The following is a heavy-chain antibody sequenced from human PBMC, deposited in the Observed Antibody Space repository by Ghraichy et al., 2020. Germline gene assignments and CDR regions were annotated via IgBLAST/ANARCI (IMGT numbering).Heavy chain of an antibody. CDR2: ISAYNGNT. V-gene: IGHV1-18*04. CDR1: GYTFTSYG. J-gene: IGHJ6*02. CDR3: ARDGERRPYSNSYYYYYGMDV. Sequence: ASVKVSCKASGYTFTSYGISWVRQAPGQGLEWMGWISAYNGNTNYAQKLQGRVTMTTDTSTSTAYMELRSLRSDDTAVYYCARDGERRPYSNSYYYYYGMDVWGQGTTVTVSS. D-gene: IGHD4-11*01.